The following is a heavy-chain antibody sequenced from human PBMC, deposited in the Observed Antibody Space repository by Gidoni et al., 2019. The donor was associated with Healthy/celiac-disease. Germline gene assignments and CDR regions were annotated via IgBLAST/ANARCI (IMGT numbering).Heavy chain of an antibody. CDR1: GFTFSDYY. D-gene: IGHD3-10*01. Sequence: VQLVESGGGLVKPGGSLRLSCAVSGFTFSDYYMSWIRQAPGKGLEWVSYISSSSSYTNYADSVKGRFTISRNNAKNSLYLQMNSLRAEDTAVYYCASCYYGSGSYPHMDVWGQGTTVTVSS. V-gene: IGHV3-11*05. CDR2: ISSSSSYT. J-gene: IGHJ6*02. CDR3: ASCYYGSGSYPHMDV.